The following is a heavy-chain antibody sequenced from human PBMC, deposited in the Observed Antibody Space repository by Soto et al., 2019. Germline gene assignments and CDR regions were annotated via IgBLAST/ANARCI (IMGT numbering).Heavy chain of an antibody. CDR3: AKGADDSNTFDI. V-gene: IGHV3-23*04. Sequence: EVQLVESGGGLVQPGGSLRLSCAASGFTFSSYYMSWVRQAPGKGLEWVSTISGSGGRTYYADSVKGRFTISRDNSKNTLYLQMNSLRAEDTAIYYCAKGADDSNTFDIWGLGTVVTVSS. D-gene: IGHD4-4*01. J-gene: IGHJ3*02. CDR1: GFTFSSYY. CDR2: ISGSGGRT.